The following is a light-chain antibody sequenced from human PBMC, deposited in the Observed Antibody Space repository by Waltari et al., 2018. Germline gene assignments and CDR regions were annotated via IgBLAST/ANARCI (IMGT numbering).Light chain of an antibody. Sequence: QSALTQPASVSGSPGQSITIPCTGTSSDVGASNYVSWYQQHPGKVPKLIIYDVSHRPSGVSFRCSGSKSDNTASLTISGLQAEDEADYYCISYTTSDTMIFGGGTKLTVL. J-gene: IGLJ2*01. CDR2: DVS. CDR1: SSDVGASNY. V-gene: IGLV2-14*03. CDR3: ISYTTSDTMI.